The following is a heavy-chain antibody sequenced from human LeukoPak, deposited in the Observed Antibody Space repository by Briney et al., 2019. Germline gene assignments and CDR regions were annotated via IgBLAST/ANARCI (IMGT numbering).Heavy chain of an antibody. V-gene: IGHV4-59*01. CDR1: GGSISSYY. CDR2: IYYSGST. D-gene: IGHD6-19*01. J-gene: IGHJ6*03. Sequence: SETLSLTCTVSGGSISSYYWSWIRQPPGKGLEWIGYIYYSGSTNYNPSLKSRVTISVDTSKNQFSLKLSSVTAADTAVYYCARAHTNLAVASRDYYYYYMDVWGKGTTVTVSS. CDR3: ARAHTNLAVASRDYYYYYMDV.